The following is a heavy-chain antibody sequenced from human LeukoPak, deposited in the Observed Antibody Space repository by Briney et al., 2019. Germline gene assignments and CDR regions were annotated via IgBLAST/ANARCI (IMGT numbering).Heavy chain of an antibody. CDR2: INWNGGST. D-gene: IGHD3-9*01. Sequence: GGSLRLSCAASGFTFDDYGMSWVRQAPGKGLEWVSGINWNGGSTGYADSVKGRFTISRDNAKNSLYLQMNSLRAEDTALYHCARDLRSTTRYFDWLLSDAYDYWGQGTLVTVSS. CDR1: GFTFDDYG. J-gene: IGHJ4*02. V-gene: IGHV3-20*01. CDR3: ARDLRSTTRYFDWLLSDAYDY.